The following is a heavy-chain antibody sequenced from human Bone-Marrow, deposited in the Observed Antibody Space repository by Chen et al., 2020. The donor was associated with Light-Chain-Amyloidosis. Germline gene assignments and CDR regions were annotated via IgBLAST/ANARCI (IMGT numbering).Heavy chain of an antibody. J-gene: IGHJ4*02. CDR3: ARRRDGYNFDY. D-gene: IGHD5-12*01. CDR1: GYTFPNYW. V-gene: IGHV5-51*01. CDR2: IYPDDSDA. Sequence: EVQLEQSGQEVKKHGESLKICCKGSGYTFPNYWIGWVRQMPGKGLEWMGVIYPDDSDARYSPSFEGQVTISADKSITTAYLQWRSLKASDTAIYYCARRRDGYNFDYWGQGTLVTVSS.